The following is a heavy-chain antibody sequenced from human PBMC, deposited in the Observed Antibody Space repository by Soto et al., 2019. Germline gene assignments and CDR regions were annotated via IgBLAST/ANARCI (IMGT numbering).Heavy chain of an antibody. CDR1: GFTFSSYG. D-gene: IGHD2-15*01. CDR3: AKDEDIVVVVAAMGSY. CDR2: ISYDGSNK. Sequence: GGSLRLSCAASGFTFSSYGMHWVRQAPGKGLEWVAVISYDGSNKYYADSVKGRFTISRDNSKNTLYLQMNSLRAEDTAVYYCAKDEDIVVVVAAMGSYWGQGTLVTVSS. J-gene: IGHJ4*02. V-gene: IGHV3-30*18.